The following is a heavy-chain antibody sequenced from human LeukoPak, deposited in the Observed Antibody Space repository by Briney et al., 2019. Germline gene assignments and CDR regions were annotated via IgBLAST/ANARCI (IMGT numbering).Heavy chain of an antibody. CDR1: GFTFSNYW. CDR2: INQGGRAK. Sequence: GSLRLSCAASGFTFSNYWMSWVRQAPGKELEWVGNINQGGRAKYYVDSVKGRFTISRDNAKNSVYLQMNSLRDEDTAVYYCASSHDSSGNDWGQGTLVTVSS. CDR3: ASSHDSSGND. V-gene: IGHV3-7*01. J-gene: IGHJ4*02. D-gene: IGHD3-22*01.